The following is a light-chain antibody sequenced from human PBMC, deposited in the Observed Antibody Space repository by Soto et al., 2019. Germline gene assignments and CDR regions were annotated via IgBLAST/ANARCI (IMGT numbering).Light chain of an antibody. CDR2: GAS. CDR1: QSVSSSY. CDR3: QQDGRSPGT. J-gene: IGKJ1*01. V-gene: IGKV3-20*01. Sequence: VCTHAPVTRPLRPWERATLSFIASQSVSSSYLAWYQQKPGQAPRLLIYGASNRATGIPDRFSGSGSGTDFTLTISRLEPEDFAMYYCQQDGRSPGTVGQGTKVEIK.